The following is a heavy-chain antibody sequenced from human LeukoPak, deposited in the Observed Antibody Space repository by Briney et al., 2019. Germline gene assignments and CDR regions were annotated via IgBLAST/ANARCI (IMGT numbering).Heavy chain of an antibody. CDR2: ISYDGSNK. CDR3: AKNCGSCYSGYFDY. CDR1: GFTFSSYG. D-gene: IGHD2-15*01. V-gene: IGHV3-30*18. Sequence: GGSLRLSCAASGFTFSSYGMHWVRQAPGKGLEWVAVISYDGSNKYYADSVKGRFTISRDNSKNTLYLQMNSLRAEDTAVYYCAKNCGSCYSGYFDYWGQGTLVTVSS. J-gene: IGHJ4*02.